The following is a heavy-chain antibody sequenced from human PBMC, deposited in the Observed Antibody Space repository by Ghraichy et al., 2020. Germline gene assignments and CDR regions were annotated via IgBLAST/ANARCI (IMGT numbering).Heavy chain of an antibody. Sequence: SETLSLTCTVSGGSVSSGSYYWSWIRQPPGKGLEWIGYIYYSGSTNYNPSLKSRVTISVDTSKNQFSLKLSSVTAADTAVYYCARVYVDSKGGDWFDPWGQGTLVTVSS. CDR2: IYYSGST. V-gene: IGHV4-61*01. CDR1: GGSVSSGSYY. D-gene: IGHD3-22*01. J-gene: IGHJ5*02. CDR3: ARVYVDSKGGDWFDP.